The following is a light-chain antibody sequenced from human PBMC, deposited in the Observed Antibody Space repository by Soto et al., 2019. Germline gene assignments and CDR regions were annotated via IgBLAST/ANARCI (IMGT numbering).Light chain of an antibody. Sequence: IVLTQSPATLSVSPGERATLSCRASQSVSSLLAWYQQKPRQAPRLLIYDTSTRATGIPARFSGSGSGTDFTLTISSLQSEDFAVYYCQQYGSSPQTFGQGTKVDIK. CDR2: DTS. V-gene: IGKV3-15*01. CDR1: QSVSSL. CDR3: QQYGSSPQT. J-gene: IGKJ1*01.